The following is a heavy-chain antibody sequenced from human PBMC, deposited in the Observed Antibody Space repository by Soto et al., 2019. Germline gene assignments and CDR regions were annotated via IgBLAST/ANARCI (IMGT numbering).Heavy chain of an antibody. CDR2: IIPIFGTA. CDR1: GGTFSSYA. D-gene: IGHD5-12*01. V-gene: IGHV1-69*13. CDR3: ARDPGSGYDHNWFDP. Sequence: GASVKVSCKASGGTFSSYAISWVRQAPGQGLEWMGGIIPIFGTANYAQKFQGRVTITADESTSTAYMELSSLRSEDTAVYYCARDPGSGYDHNWFDPWGQGTLVTVSS. J-gene: IGHJ5*02.